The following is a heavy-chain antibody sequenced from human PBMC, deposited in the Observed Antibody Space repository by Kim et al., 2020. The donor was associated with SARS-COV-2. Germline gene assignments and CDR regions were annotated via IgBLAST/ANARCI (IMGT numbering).Heavy chain of an antibody. D-gene: IGHD2-21*02. J-gene: IGHJ4*02. V-gene: IGHV4-59*08. CDR3: ARHFTGYGGNSFNY. Sequence: NPSTTRRVTISVATSKNQFSLKLSPVTAADTAVYYCARHFTGYGGNSFNYWGQGTLVTVSS.